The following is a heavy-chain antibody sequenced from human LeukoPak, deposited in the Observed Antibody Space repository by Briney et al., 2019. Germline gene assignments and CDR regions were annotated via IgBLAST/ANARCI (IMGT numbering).Heavy chain of an antibody. CDR3: ARPLGRSPIAAAANDGFDY. CDR1: GGTFSSYA. CDR2: IIPILGIA. D-gene: IGHD6-13*01. Sequence: SVEVSCKASGGTFSSYAISWVRQAPGQGLEWMGRIIPILGIANYAQKFQGRVTITADKSTSTAYMELSSLRSEDTAVYYCARPLGRSPIAAAANDGFDYWGQGTLVTVSS. J-gene: IGHJ4*02. V-gene: IGHV1-69*04.